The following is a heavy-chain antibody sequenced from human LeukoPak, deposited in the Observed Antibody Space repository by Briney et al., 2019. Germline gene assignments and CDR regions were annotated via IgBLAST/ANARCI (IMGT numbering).Heavy chain of an antibody. CDR3: ANLNAPYWGNFDY. CDR2: ISDSGVTA. J-gene: IGHJ4*02. D-gene: IGHD3-16*01. Sequence: PGGSLRLSCVVSGFTFSNYAMTWVRQAPGQGLDWVSAISDSGVTAYYADSVKGRFTISRGNSKSTLYLQMNSLRAEDTAVYYCANLNAPYWGNFDYWGQGTLVTVSS. V-gene: IGHV3-23*01. CDR1: GFTFSNYA.